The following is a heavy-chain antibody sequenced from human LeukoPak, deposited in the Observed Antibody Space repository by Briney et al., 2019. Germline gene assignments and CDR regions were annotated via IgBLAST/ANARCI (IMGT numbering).Heavy chain of an antibody. CDR2: ISDSGNTI. V-gene: IGHV3-48*01. CDR3: ARDLVYSAPTHEGAPGY. D-gene: IGHD5-18*01. J-gene: IGHJ4*02. CDR1: GFTFSRYS. Sequence: GGSLRLSCAASGFTFSRYSMNWVRQAPGKGLEWVSYISDSGNTIHYADSVKGRFTISRDNSKNTLYLQMNSLRAEDTAVYYCARDLVYSAPTHEGAPGYWGQGTLITVSS.